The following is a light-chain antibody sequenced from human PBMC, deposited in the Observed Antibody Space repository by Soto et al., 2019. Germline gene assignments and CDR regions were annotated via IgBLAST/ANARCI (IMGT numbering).Light chain of an antibody. CDR3: QTWGTGFQV. Sequence: QLVLTQSPSASASLGASVKLTCTLSSGHSSYAIAWHQKQPGKGTRYLMDLNNDGSHSKGDGIPDRFSGSSSGAERYLIISSLQSEDEADYYCQTWGTGFQVFGGGTKVTVL. V-gene: IGLV4-69*01. CDR2: LNNDGSH. J-gene: IGLJ2*01. CDR1: SGHSSYA.